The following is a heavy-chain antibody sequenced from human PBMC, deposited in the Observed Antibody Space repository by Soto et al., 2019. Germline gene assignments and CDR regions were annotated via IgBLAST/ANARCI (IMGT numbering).Heavy chain of an antibody. CDR2: VNPYGSTT. CDR1: GFTFSSYW. CDR3: ARGAGSAYCVDS. Sequence: EVQLVESGGGLVQPGGSLRLSCAASGFTFSSYWMHWVRQAPGKGLVWVSRVNPYGSTTNYADSVKGQFTISRDNAKNTVYLQMNGLRAEDTAVYYCARGAGSAYCVDSWGQGTLVTVSS. J-gene: IGHJ4*02. V-gene: IGHV3-74*01. D-gene: IGHD3-22*01.